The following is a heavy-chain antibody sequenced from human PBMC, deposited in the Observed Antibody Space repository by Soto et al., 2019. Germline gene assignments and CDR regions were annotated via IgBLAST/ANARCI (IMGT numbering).Heavy chain of an antibody. CDR1: GGSISSSNYY. CDR3: ARQVSSAWPPYYYDMDV. J-gene: IGHJ6*02. Sequence: SETLSLTCTVSGGSISSSNYYWGWLRQPPGKGLEWIGSIYYSGSTYYNPSLKSRVTISVDTSKNQVSLKLSSVTAADTAMYFCARQVSSAWPPYYYDMDVWGQGTTVTVSS. D-gene: IGHD6-25*01. CDR2: IYYSGST. V-gene: IGHV4-39*01.